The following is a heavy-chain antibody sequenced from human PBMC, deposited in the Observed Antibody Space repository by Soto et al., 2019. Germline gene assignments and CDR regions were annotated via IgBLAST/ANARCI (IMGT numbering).Heavy chain of an antibody. CDR3: ARNVLENWFDP. Sequence: PSETLSLTCTVSGGSISSGGYYWSWIRQHPGKGLEWIGYIYYSGSTYYNPPLKSRVTISVDTSKNQFSLKLSSVTAADTAVYYCARNVLENWFDPWGQGTLVTVSS. CDR1: GGSISSGGYY. D-gene: IGHD1-1*01. V-gene: IGHV4-31*03. CDR2: IYYSGST. J-gene: IGHJ5*02.